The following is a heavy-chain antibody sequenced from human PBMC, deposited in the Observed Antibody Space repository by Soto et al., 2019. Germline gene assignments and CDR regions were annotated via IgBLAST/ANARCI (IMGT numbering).Heavy chain of an antibody. J-gene: IGHJ4*02. CDR2: IWYDGSNK. CDR3: ASGAVADPCFDY. V-gene: IGHV3-33*01. Sequence: QVQLVESGGGVVQPGRSLRLSCAASGFTFSSYGMHWVRQAPGKGLEWVAVIWYDGSNKYYADSVKGRFTISRDNSKNTLYLQMNSLRAEDTAVYYCASGAVADPCFDYWGQGTLVTVSS. CDR1: GFTFSSYG. D-gene: IGHD6-19*01.